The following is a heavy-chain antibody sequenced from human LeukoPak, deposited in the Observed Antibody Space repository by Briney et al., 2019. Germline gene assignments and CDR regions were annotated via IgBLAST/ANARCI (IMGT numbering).Heavy chain of an antibody. CDR1: GFTFSSCG. V-gene: IGHV3-33*01. CDR2: IWYDGSNK. D-gene: IGHD3-10*01. Sequence: GRSLRLSCAASGFTFSSCGMHWVRQAPGKGLEWVAVIWYDGSNKYYADSVKGRFTISRDNSKNTLYLQMNSLRAEDTAVYYCARDRWMVRGVAPDYWGQGTLVTVSS. J-gene: IGHJ4*02. CDR3: ARDRWMVRGVAPDY.